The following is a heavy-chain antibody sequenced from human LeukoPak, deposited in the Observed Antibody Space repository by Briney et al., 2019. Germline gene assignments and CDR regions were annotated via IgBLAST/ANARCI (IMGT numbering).Heavy chain of an antibody. V-gene: IGHV3-21*01. CDR2: ISSTSSYI. J-gene: IGHJ4*02. CDR1: GFTFSSYN. D-gene: IGHD6-13*01. CDR3: ARDDFIAAAGHDY. Sequence: GGSLRLSCAASGFTFSSYNMNWVRQAPGKGLEWVSSISSTSSYIYYADSVKGRFTISRDNAKNSLYLQMNSLRAGDTAVYYCARDDFIAAAGHDYWSQGTLVTVSS.